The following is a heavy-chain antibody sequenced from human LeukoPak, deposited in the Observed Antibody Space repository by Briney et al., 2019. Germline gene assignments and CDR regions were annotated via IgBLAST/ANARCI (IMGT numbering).Heavy chain of an antibody. Sequence: GGSLRLSCAASGFTFSSYGMHWVRQAPGKGLEWVAVISYDGSNKYYADSVKGRFTISRDNSKNTLYLQMNSLGAEDTAVYYCAKRAMSGSHFDYWGQGALVTVSS. CDR2: ISYDGSNK. D-gene: IGHD5-18*01. CDR3: AKRAMSGSHFDY. CDR1: GFTFSSYG. V-gene: IGHV3-30*18. J-gene: IGHJ4*02.